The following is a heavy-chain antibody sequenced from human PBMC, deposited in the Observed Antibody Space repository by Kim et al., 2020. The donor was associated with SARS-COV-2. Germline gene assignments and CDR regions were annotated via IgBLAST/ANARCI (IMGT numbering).Heavy chain of an antibody. Sequence: SETLSLTCTVSDGSIRSYYWSWLRQPPGKGLEWLGYIHHSGTTKYNPSLSSRVTISIDMSKNQFSLNLNSVTAADTAAYYCARPRSTGTTLGSFDIWGQETRVTVSS. CDR1: DGSIRSYY. CDR3: ARPRSTGTTLGSFDI. J-gene: IGHJ3*02. V-gene: IGHV4-59*13. D-gene: IGHD1-1*01. CDR2: IHHSGTT.